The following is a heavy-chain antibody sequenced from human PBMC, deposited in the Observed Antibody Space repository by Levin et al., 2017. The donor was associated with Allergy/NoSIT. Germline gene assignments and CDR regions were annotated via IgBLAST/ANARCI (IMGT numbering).Heavy chain of an antibody. J-gene: IGHJ6*02. CDR1: GFTFSSYG. CDR3: ARELYCSGGSCYSGTYYYGMDV. CDR2: IWYDGSNK. Sequence: GGSLRLSCAASGFTFSSYGMHWVRQAPGKGLEWVAVIWYDGSNKYYADSVKGRFTISRDNSKNTLYLQMNSLRAEDTAVYYCARELYCSGGSCYSGTYYYGMDVWGQGTTVTVSS. V-gene: IGHV3-33*01. D-gene: IGHD2-15*01.